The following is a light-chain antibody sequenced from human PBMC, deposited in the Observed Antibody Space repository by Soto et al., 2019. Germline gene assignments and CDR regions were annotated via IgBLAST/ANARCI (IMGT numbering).Light chain of an antibody. CDR3: QHYRTS. V-gene: IGKV3-20*01. CDR1: QSVSSSY. CDR2: GAS. Sequence: EIVLTQSPGTLSLSPGERATLSCRASQSVSSSYLAWYQQKPGQPPRLLIYGASSRATGIPDRLSGSGSGKHFTLTITRLEPEDFAVYSCQHYRTSFGGGTKVEIK. J-gene: IGKJ4*01.